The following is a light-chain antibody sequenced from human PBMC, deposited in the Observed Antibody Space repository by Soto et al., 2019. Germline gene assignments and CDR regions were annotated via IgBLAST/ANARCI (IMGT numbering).Light chain of an antibody. Sequence: QSLLTQPRSVSGSPGQSVTISCTGTSSDVGGYNYVSWYQQHPGKAPKLMISDVSKRPSGVPDRFSGSKSGNTASLTISGLQAEDEADYYCCSYAGSYTWVFGGVTKLTVL. J-gene: IGLJ3*02. V-gene: IGLV2-11*01. CDR3: CSYAGSYTWV. CDR1: SSDVGGYNY. CDR2: DVS.